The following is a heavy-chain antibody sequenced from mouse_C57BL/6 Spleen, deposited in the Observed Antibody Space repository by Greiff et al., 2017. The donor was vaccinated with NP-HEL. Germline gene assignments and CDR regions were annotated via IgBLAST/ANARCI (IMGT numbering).Heavy chain of an antibody. Sequence: VHVKQSVAELVRPGASVKLSCTASGFNIKNTYMHWVKQRPEQGLEWIGRIDPENGTTKYAPKFQGKATITADPSSNTAYLQLSRLTAEDTAIYYCARGTGKDAMDYWGQGTSVTVSS. J-gene: IGHJ4*01. CDR3: ARGTGKDAMDY. CDR2: IDPENGTT. V-gene: IGHV14-3*01. D-gene: IGHD4-1*01. CDR1: GFNIKNTY.